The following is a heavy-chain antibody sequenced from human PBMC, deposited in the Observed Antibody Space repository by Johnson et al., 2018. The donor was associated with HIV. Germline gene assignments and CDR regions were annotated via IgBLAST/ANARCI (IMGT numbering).Heavy chain of an antibody. CDR3: ARENVDTAMADAFDI. D-gene: IGHD5-18*01. CDR1: GFTFSDYY. J-gene: IGHJ3*02. Sequence: QEQLVESGGGLLQIGGSLRLSCAASGFTFSDYYMSWIRQAPRKGLEWISYISSSGSTIYYQDSVKGRFTISRDNAKNSLYLQMNSLRAEDTAVYYCARENVDTAMADAFDIWGQGTMVTVSS. CDR2: ISSSGSTI. V-gene: IGHV3-11*04.